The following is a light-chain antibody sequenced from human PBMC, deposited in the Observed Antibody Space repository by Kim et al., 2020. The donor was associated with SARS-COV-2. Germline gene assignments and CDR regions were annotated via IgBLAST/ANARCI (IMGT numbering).Light chain of an antibody. J-gene: IGKJ4*01. CDR1: QGISNN. CDR3: QQYKSYPLT. Sequence: ASVGERVTLTCRASQGISNNLAWLQQKPGKAPKFLIYAASILQSGVPSKFSGSGSGTDFTLTISSLQSEDFATYYCQQYKSYPLTFGGGTKVDIK. CDR2: AAS. V-gene: IGKV1-16*02.